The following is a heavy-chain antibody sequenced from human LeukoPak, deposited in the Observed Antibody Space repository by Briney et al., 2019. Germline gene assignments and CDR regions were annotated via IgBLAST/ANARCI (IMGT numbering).Heavy chain of an antibody. CDR2: IYYSGST. CDR1: GGPIRNYY. V-gene: IGHV4-59*08. J-gene: IGHJ3*02. CDR3: ARPSRTGSGWDAFDI. D-gene: IGHD3-22*01. Sequence: SETLSLTCTVSGGPIRNYYWSWIRQPPGKELEWIGYIYYSGSTNYNPSLTSRVTISVDTSKNQFSLNLTSVTAAGTAVYYCARPSRTGSGWDAFDIWGQGTMVTVSS.